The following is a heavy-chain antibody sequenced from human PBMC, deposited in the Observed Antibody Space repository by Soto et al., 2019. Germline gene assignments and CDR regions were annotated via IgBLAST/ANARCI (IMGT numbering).Heavy chain of an antibody. J-gene: IGHJ6*02. CDR2: ISSSSSYI. D-gene: IGHD3-9*01. CDR3: ARNGPYDILTGPNYYYYYGMDV. V-gene: IGHV3-21*01. Sequence: KPGGSLRLSCAASGFTFSSYSMNWVRQAPGKGLEWVSSISSSSSYIYYADSVKGRFTISRDNAKNSLYLQMNSLRAEDTAVYYCARNGPYDILTGPNYYYYYGMDVWGQGTTVTVSS. CDR1: GFTFSSYS.